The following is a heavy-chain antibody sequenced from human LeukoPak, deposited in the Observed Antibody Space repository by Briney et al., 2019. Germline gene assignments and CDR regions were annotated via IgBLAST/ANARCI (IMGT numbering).Heavy chain of an antibody. CDR3: VQGGWLDY. CDR1: GFTFSDYY. J-gene: IGHJ4*02. V-gene: IGHV3-11*03. CDR2: ISSSSDYT. D-gene: IGHD6-19*01. Sequence: GGSLRLSCVASGFTFSDYYMSWIRQAPGKGLEWVSYISSSSDYTNYADSVKGRFTISRDNSKNTLYLQIDSLRAEDSAIYYCVQGGWLDYWGQGTLVTVSS.